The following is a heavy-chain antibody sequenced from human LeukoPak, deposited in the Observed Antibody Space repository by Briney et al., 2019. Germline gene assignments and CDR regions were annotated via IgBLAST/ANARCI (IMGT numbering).Heavy chain of an antibody. CDR3: ARGSSLYHDSSGYYYYFDY. V-gene: IGHV4-39*07. J-gene: IGHJ4*02. D-gene: IGHD3-22*01. Sequence: PSETLSLTCTVSGGPISSSSYYWGGIRQPPGKGLEWIGEINDSGSTNYNPSLKSRVTISVDTSKSQFSLKLGSVTAADTAVYYCARGSSLYHDSSGYYYYFDYWGRGTLVSVSS. CDR1: GGPISSSSYY. CDR2: INDSGST.